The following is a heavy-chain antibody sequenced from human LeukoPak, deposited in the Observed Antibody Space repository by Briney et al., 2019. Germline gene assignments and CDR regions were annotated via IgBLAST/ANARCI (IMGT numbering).Heavy chain of an antibody. CDR1: GGSINSYY. D-gene: IGHD3-22*01. J-gene: IGHJ3*01. V-gene: IGHV4-59*01. CDR3: ARGGPFDSSGSYSSFAFDL. Sequence: SETLSLTCSVSGGSINSYYWHWIRQPPGKRLEWIGYVYYRGSTKYNPSLKSRVPISVDTSKNHFSLRLPSVTPADTAVYFCARGGPFDSSGSYSSFAFDLWGQGTRVAVSS. CDR2: VYYRGST.